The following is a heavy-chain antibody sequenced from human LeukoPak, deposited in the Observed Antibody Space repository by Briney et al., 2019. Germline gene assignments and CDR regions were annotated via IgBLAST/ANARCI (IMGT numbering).Heavy chain of an antibody. Sequence: SQTLSLTCAVSGGSISSGGACWSWIRQPPGNGLEWIGYIYHSGSTYYNPSLKSRVTISVDRSKNQFSLKLSSVTAADTAVYYCARTAAGKHDAFDIWGQGTMVTVSS. CDR1: GGSISSGGAC. J-gene: IGHJ3*02. D-gene: IGHD6-13*01. V-gene: IGHV4-30-2*01. CDR3: ARTAAGKHDAFDI. CDR2: IYHSGST.